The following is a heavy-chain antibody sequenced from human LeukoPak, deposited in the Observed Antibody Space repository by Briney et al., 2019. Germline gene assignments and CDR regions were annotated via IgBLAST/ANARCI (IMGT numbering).Heavy chain of an antibody. CDR1: GGTFSSYA. J-gene: IGHJ5*02. V-gene: IGHV1-69*06. D-gene: IGHD2-15*01. CDR3: ARDCSGGSCYSEGNWFDP. Sequence: GSSVKVSCRASGGTFSSYAISWVRQAPGQGLEWMGGIIPIFGTANYAQKFQGRVTITADKSTSTAYMELGSLRSEDTAVYYCARDCSGGSCYSEGNWFDPWGQGTLVTVSS. CDR2: IIPIFGTA.